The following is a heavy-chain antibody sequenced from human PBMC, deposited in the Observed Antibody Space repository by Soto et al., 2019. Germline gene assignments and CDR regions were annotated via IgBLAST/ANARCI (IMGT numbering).Heavy chain of an antibody. CDR1: GYSFTSYW. J-gene: IGHJ5*02. CDR2: IYPGDSDT. CDR3: ARLKDSRGWPNWLDP. Sequence: GESLKISCKGSGYSFTSYWIGWVRQMPGKGLEWMGIIYPGDSDTRYSPSFQGQVTISADKSISTAYLQWSSLKASDTAMYYCARLKDSRGWPNWLDPWGKGTLVTVS. D-gene: IGHD6-19*01. V-gene: IGHV5-51*01.